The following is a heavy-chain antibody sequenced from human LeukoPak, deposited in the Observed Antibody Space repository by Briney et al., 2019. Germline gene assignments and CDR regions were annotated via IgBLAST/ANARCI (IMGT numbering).Heavy chain of an antibody. D-gene: IGHD1-14*01. V-gene: IGHV4-34*01. CDR1: GGSFSGYY. CDR2: INHSGST. J-gene: IGHJ6*03. Sequence: PSETLSLTCAVYGGSFSGYYWSWIRQPPGKGLEWIGEINHSGSTNYNPSLKSRVTISVDTSKNQFSLKLSSVTAADTAVYYCARASEDYYYYYMDVWGKGTTVTISS. CDR3: ARASEDYYYYYMDV.